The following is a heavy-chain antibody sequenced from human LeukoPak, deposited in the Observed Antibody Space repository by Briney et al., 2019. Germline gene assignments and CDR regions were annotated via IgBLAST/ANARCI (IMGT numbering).Heavy chain of an antibody. CDR1: GFTFSNYG. J-gene: IGHJ4*02. Sequence: GGSLRLSCAASGFTFSNYGMHWVRQAPGKGLEWVAVISYDGSKKYYADSVKGRFTISRGNSKNTLYLQMNSLRAEDTAVYYCARDRWSSTSYSDYWGQGTLVTVSS. CDR3: ARDRWSSTSYSDY. CDR2: ISYDGSKK. V-gene: IGHV3-30*03. D-gene: IGHD2-2*01.